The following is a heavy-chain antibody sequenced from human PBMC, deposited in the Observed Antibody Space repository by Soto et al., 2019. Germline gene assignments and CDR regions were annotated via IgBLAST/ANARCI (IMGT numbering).Heavy chain of an antibody. CDR3: AKGASSSWYVLWPSDY. CDR1: GFTFSSYA. J-gene: IGHJ4*02. CDR2: ISGSGGST. V-gene: IGHV3-23*01. D-gene: IGHD6-13*01. Sequence: EVQLLESGGGLVQPGGSLRLSCAASGFTFSSYAMSWVRQAPGKGLEWVSAISGSGGSTYYADSVKGRFTISRDNSKNPLNRQMNGPVGEDTAVYYCAKGASSSWYVLWPSDYWGQGTLVTVS.